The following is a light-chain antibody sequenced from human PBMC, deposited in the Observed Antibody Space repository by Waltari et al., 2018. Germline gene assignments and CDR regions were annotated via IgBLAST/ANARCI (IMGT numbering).Light chain of an antibody. V-gene: IGKV3-11*01. Sequence: EIVLTQSPATLSFSPGDTATVSCRASQSVYTYLAWYQHKPGQVPRLLIYDASKRATGVPARFSGSGSGADFTLIISSLEPEDFAVYYCHQRSNWPLTFGGGTKVDIK. CDR1: QSVYTY. CDR2: DAS. J-gene: IGKJ4*01. CDR3: HQRSNWPLT.